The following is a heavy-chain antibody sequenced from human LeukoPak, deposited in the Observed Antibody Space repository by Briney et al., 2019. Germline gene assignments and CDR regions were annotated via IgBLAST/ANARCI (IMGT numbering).Heavy chain of an antibody. J-gene: IGHJ6*03. CDR1: GGSISSYY. CDR3: ARLDFWSGYLMDV. CDR2: IYTSGST. Sequence: PSETLSLTCTVSGGSISSYYWSWIRQPAGKGLEWIGRIYTSGSTNYNPSLKSRVTMSVDTSKNQFSLKLSSVAAADTAVYYCARLDFWSGYLMDVWGKGTTVTVSS. V-gene: IGHV4-4*07. D-gene: IGHD3-3*01.